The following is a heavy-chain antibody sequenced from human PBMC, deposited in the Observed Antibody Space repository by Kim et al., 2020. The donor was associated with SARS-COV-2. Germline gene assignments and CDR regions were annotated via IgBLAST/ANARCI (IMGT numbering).Heavy chain of an antibody. CDR1: GGSIGSNNYY. D-gene: IGHD3-10*02. J-gene: IGHJ3*02. Sequence: SETLSLTCTVSGGSIGSNNYYWGWIRQPPGKTLEWIGSVHDSGVTDYSPSLKSRVTISLDTPNNHFSLKLTSVTAADTAVYYCARPVRGARHDAFDIWGQGTVVTVYS. V-gene: IGHV4-39*02. CDR3: ARPVRGARHDAFDI. CDR2: VHDSGVT.